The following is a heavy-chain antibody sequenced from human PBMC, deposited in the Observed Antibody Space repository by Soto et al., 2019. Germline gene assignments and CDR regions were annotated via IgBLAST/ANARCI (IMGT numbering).Heavy chain of an antibody. CDR1: GFTFSSYA. D-gene: IGHD3-22*01. Sequence: PGGSLRLSCAASGFTFSSYAMHWVRQAPGKGLEWVAVISYDGSNKYYAGSVKGRFTISRDNSKNTLYLQMNSLRAEDTAVYYCARDPPSGYYFFDYWGQGTLVTVSS. CDR3: ARDPPSGYYFFDY. J-gene: IGHJ4*02. CDR2: ISYDGSNK. V-gene: IGHV3-30-3*01.